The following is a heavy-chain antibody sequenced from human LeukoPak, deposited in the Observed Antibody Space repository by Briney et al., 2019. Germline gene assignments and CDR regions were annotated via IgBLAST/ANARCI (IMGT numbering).Heavy chain of an antibody. V-gene: IGHV5-51*01. CDR2: IYPGDSDT. J-gene: IGHJ4*02. Sequence: GESLKISCKGSGYSFTSYWIGWVRQMPGKGLEWMGIIYPGDSDTRYSPSFQGQVTISADKSISTAYLQWSSLKASDTAMYYYARQVRYYDSSGYYPFDYWGQGTLVTVSS. D-gene: IGHD3-22*01. CDR3: ARQVRYYDSSGYYPFDY. CDR1: GYSFTSYW.